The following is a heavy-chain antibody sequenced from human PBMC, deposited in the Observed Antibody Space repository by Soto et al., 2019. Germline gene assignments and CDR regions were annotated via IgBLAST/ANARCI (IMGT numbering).Heavy chain of an antibody. D-gene: IGHD3-10*01. CDR3: ARDKGSGSYYYSPYYYGMDV. J-gene: IGHJ6*02. CDR2: ISYDGSNK. CDR1: GFTFSSYA. Sequence: VQLVESGGGVVQPGRSLRLSCAASGFTFSSYAMHWVRQAPGKGLEWVAVISYDGSNKYYADSVKGRFTISRDNSKNTLYLQMNSLRAEDTAVYYCARDKGSGSYYYSPYYYGMDVWGQGTTVTVSS. V-gene: IGHV3-30-3*01.